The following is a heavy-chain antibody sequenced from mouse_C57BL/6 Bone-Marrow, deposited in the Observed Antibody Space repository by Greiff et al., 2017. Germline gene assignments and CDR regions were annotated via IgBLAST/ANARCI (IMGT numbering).Heavy chain of an antibody. CDR3: ARSLYYKGYYAMDY. D-gene: IGHD2-12*01. V-gene: IGHV8-8*01. CDR1: GFSLSTFGMG. CDR2: IWWDDDK. Sequence: QVTLKESGPGILQPSQTLSLTCSFSGFSLSTFGMGVGWIRQPSGKGLEWLAHIWWDDDKYYNPALKSRLTISKDTSKNQVFLKLANVDTADTATYYCARSLYYKGYYAMDYWGQGTSVTVSS. J-gene: IGHJ4*01.